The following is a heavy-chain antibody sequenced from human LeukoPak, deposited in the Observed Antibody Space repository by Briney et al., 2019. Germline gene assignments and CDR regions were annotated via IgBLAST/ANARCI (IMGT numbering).Heavy chain of an antibody. V-gene: IGHV4-59*01. CDR1: GGSISSYY. CDR2: IYYSGST. J-gene: IGHJ3*02. D-gene: IGHD3-9*01. Sequence: PSETLSLTCTVSGGSISSYYWSWIRQPPGKGLEWIGYIYYSGSTNYNPSLKSRVTISVDTSKNQFSLKLSSVTAADTAVYYCARDGILTGWGPPGDAFDIWGQGTMVTVSS. CDR3: ARDGILTGWGPPGDAFDI.